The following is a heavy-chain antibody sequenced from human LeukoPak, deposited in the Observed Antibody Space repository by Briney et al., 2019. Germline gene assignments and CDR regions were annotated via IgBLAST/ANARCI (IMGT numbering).Heavy chain of an antibody. CDR3: ARGGASRPDY. J-gene: IGHJ4*02. V-gene: IGHV3-7*04. D-gene: IGHD6-6*01. Sequence: GGSLRLSCVASGFTFSSYWMSWVRQAPGKGLEWVANINQDGSQKYYVDPVKGRFTISRDNAKNSLYLQMNRLRAEDTAVYYCARGGASRPDYWGQGTLVTVSS. CDR1: GFTFSSYW. CDR2: INQDGSQK.